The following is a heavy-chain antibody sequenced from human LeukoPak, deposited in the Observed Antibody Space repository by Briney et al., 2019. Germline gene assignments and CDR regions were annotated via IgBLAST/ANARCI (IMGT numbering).Heavy chain of an antibody. Sequence: SETLSLTRTVSGGSISSSTYYWGWIRQTPGKGLEWIGSIYYSGSTNYNPSLKSRVTISVDTSKTQFSLKLSSVTAADTAVYYCARSLYYYGSDSFDIWGQGTMVTVSS. D-gene: IGHD3-10*01. V-gene: IGHV4-39*07. J-gene: IGHJ3*02. CDR3: ARSLYYYGSDSFDI. CDR2: IYYSGST. CDR1: GGSISSSTYY.